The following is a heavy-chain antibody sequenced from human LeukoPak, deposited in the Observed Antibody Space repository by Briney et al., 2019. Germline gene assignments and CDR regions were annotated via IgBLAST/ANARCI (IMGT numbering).Heavy chain of an antibody. J-gene: IGHJ3*02. D-gene: IGHD3-22*01. Sequence: PAETLSLTCAVYGGSFSGYYWSWIRQPPGKGLEWIGEINHSGRTNYNPSLKSRVTISVDTSKNQFSLKLRSVTAADTAVYYCARARYYYDSSGYYRDAFDIWGQGTMVTVSS. CDR1: GGSFSGYY. CDR3: ARARYYYDSSGYYRDAFDI. V-gene: IGHV4-34*01. CDR2: INHSGRT.